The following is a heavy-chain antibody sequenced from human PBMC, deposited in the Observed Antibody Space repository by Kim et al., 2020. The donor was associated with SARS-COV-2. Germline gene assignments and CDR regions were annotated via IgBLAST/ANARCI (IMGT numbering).Heavy chain of an antibody. CDR2: IRSKAYGGTT. CDR1: GFTFGDYA. J-gene: IGHJ6*02. V-gene: IGHV3-49*04. CDR3: TRRPLGYSYGWGYYYYYGMDV. D-gene: IGHD5-18*01. Sequence: GGSLRLSCTASGFTFGDYAMSWVRQAPGKGLEWVGLIRSKAYGGTTEYAASVKGRFTISRDDSKSIAYLQMNSMKTEDTAVYYCTRRPLGYSYGWGYYYYYGMDVWGQGTTVTVSS.